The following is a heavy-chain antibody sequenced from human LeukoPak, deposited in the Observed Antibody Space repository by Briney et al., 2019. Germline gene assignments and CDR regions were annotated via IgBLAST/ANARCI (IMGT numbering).Heavy chain of an antibody. V-gene: IGHV1-24*01. CDR3: ATGKKQWLDRKWDF. J-gene: IGHJ4*02. Sequence: ASVKVSCKASGYTFTSYYMHWVRQAPGKGLEWMGGFDPEDGETIYAQKFQGRVTMTEDTSTDTAYMELSSLRSEDTAVYYCATGKKQWLDRKWDFWGQGTLVTVSS. CDR1: GYTFTSYY. CDR2: FDPEDGET. D-gene: IGHD6-19*01.